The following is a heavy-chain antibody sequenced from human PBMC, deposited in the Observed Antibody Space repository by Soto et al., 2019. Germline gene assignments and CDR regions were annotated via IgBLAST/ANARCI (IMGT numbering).Heavy chain of an antibody. J-gene: IGHJ4*02. D-gene: IGHD3-9*01. CDR3: ARVYYDILTGFPYFDY. Sequence: LSLTCTVSGGSISSYYWGWIRQPAGKGLEWIGRIYTSGSTNYNPSLKSRVTMSVDTSKNQFSLKLSSVTAADTAVYYCARVYYDILTGFPYFDYWGQGTLVTVS. CDR1: GGSISSYY. V-gene: IGHV4-4*07. CDR2: IYTSGST.